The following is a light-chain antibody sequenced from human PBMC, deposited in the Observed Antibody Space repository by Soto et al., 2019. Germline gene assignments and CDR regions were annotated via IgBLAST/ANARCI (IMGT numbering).Light chain of an antibody. J-gene: IGKJ2*01. V-gene: IGKV3-15*01. Sequence: ETVLTQSPATLSVSPGERATFSCKASQSVTTNLAWYQQKPGQVPRLLIYGASTRASGIPARFSGSGSGTDVTLSISSLQSEDFAIYHCQQYHSWPHTFGQGTKLEIK. CDR3: QQYHSWPHT. CDR1: QSVTTN. CDR2: GAS.